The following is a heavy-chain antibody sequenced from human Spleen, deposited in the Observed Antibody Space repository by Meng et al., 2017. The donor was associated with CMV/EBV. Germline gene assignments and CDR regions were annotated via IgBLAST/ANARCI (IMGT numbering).Heavy chain of an antibody. Sequence: CAASGFTFSSYAMHWVRQAPGKGLECVAVISYDGSNKYYADSVKGRFSISRDNSKNTLYLQMNSLRAEDTAGYYCARREGYGDYLPVYWGQGTLVTVSS. CDR1: GFTFSSYA. V-gene: IGHV3-30*04. D-gene: IGHD4-17*01. J-gene: IGHJ4*02. CDR2: ISYDGSNK. CDR3: ARREGYGDYLPVY.